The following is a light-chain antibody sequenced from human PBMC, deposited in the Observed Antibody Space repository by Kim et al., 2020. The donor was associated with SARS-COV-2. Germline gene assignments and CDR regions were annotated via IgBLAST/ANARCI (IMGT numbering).Light chain of an antibody. V-gene: IGKV3-15*01. CDR1: QSISSK. CDR3: QQYDKWPLT. Sequence: EIVMTQSPATLSVSPGERATLSCRASQSISSKLAWYQQKPGQAPRLLIYGAFSRATGIPARFSGSGSETEFTLTISSLQSEDFAVYVCQQYDKWPLTFGGGTKVDIK. CDR2: GAF. J-gene: IGKJ4*01.